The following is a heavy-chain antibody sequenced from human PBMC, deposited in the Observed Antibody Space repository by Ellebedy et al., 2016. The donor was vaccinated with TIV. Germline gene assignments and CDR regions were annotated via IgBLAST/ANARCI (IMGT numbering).Heavy chain of an antibody. J-gene: IGHJ2*01. CDR2: INHSGST. Sequence: MPSETLSLTCTVSGGSISSFYWSWLRQPAGKGLEWIGEINHSGSTNYNPSLKSRVTISVDTSKNQFSLKLSSVTAADTAVYYCARGGDLYWYFDLWGRGTLVTVSS. CDR3: ARGGDLYWYFDL. V-gene: IGHV4-34*01. D-gene: IGHD2-21*02. CDR1: GGSISSFY.